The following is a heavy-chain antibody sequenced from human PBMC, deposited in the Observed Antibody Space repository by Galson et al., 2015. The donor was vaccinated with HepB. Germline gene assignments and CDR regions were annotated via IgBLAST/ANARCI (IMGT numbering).Heavy chain of an antibody. CDR2: IWYDGSNK. Sequence: SLRLSCAASGFTFSSYGMHWVRQAPGKGLEWVAVIWYDGSNKYYADSVKGRLTISRDNSKNTLYLQMNSLRAEDTAVYYCASSIAAAGNQRAFDIWGQGTMVTVSS. J-gene: IGHJ3*02. CDR3: ASSIAAAGNQRAFDI. V-gene: IGHV3-33*01. CDR1: GFTFSSYG. D-gene: IGHD6-13*01.